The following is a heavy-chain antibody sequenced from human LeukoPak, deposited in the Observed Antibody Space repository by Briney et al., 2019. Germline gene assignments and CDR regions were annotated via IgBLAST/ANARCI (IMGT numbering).Heavy chain of an antibody. CDR1: GGSISSYY. V-gene: IGHV4-4*09. J-gene: IGHJ6*03. CDR3: ARVYYYYMDV. CDR2: IYTSGST. Sequence: PSETLSLTCTVSGGSISSYYWSWIRQPPGKGLEWIGYIYTSGSTYYNPSLKSRVTISVDTSKNQFSLKLSSVTAADTAVYYCARVYYYYMDVWGKGTTVTVSS.